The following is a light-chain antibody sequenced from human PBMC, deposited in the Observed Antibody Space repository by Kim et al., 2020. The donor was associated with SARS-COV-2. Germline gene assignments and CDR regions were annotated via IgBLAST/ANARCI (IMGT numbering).Light chain of an antibody. V-gene: IGKV3-20*01. J-gene: IGKJ1*01. CDR1: ESVTSSF. CDR2: GAS. CDR3: QQYGSSGWT. Sequence: IVLTQSPGTLSLSPGERATLSCRASESVTSSFLAWYQQKPGQAPRLLMYGASRRATGIPDRFSGSGSGTDFTLTISRLEPEDFAVYYCQQYGSSGWTFGQGPKVDIK.